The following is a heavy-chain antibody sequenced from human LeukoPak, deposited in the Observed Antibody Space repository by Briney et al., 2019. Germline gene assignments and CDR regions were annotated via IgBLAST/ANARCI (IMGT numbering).Heavy chain of an antibody. CDR3: AREKIHLWSADI. CDR1: GFTFSSYA. CDR2: ISGSGGST. Sequence: GGSLRLSCAASGFTFSSYAMSWVRQAPGKGLEWVSAISGSGGSTYYADSVKGRFTISRDNAKKSLYLQMISLRAEDTAFYYCAREKIHLWSADIWGQGTMVTVSS. J-gene: IGHJ3*02. D-gene: IGHD2-8*02. V-gene: IGHV3-23*01.